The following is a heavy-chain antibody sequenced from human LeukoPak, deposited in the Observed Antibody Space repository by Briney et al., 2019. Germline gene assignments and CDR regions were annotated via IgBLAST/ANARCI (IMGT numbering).Heavy chain of an antibody. CDR1: GYSISSGYY. J-gene: IGHJ4*02. V-gene: IGHV4-38-2*02. Sequence: PSGTLSLTCAVSGYSISSGYYWGWIRQPPGKGLEWIGSIYHSGSTYYNPSLKSRVTISVDTSKNQFSLKLSSVTAADTAVYYCARDSYYYDSSGYSRGYFDYWGQGTLVTVSS. CDR2: IYHSGST. D-gene: IGHD3-22*01. CDR3: ARDSYYYDSSGYSRGYFDY.